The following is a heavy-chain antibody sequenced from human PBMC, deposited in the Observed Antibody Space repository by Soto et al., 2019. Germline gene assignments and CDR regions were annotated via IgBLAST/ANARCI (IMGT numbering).Heavy chain of an antibody. J-gene: IGHJ6*02. CDR1: GFTFSSYW. CDR3: ARGVLRFLEWLLFPVCGMDV. Sequence: EVQLVESGGGLVQPGGSLRLSCAASGFTFSSYWMHWVRQAPGKGLVWVSAISGSGGSTYYADSVKGRFTISRDNSKNTLYLQMNSLRAEDTAVYYCARGVLRFLEWLLFPVCGMDVWGQGTTVTVSS. D-gene: IGHD3-3*01. V-gene: IGHV3-23*04. CDR2: ISGSGGST.